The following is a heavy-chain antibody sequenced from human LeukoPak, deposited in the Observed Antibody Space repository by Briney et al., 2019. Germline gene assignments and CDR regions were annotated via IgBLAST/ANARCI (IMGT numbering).Heavy chain of an antibody. J-gene: IGHJ4*02. D-gene: IGHD6-19*01. CDR2: IYHSGGT. CDR1: GYSISSGYY. Sequence: SETLSLTCAVSGYSISSGYYWGWIRQPPGKGLEWIGSIYHSGGTYYNPSLKSRVTISVDTSKNQFSLKLSSVTAADTAVYYCARINSSGWYDFDYWGQGTLVTVSS. CDR3: ARINSSGWYDFDY. V-gene: IGHV4-38-2*01.